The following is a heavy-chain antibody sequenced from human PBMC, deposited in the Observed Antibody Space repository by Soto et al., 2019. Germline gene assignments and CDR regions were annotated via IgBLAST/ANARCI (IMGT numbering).Heavy chain of an antibody. Sequence: QVQLQESGPGLVKPSQTRSLTCTVSGGSISSGGYHWSWIRQHPGKGLEWIGYIHYSGSTYYNPSLRRRVTISVDTSKNQFAIKLSSVTAAETAVYYCAKGIPGFWQPPRWGQGTLVTVS. CDR3: AKGIPGFWQPPR. J-gene: IGHJ4*02. CDR1: GGSISSGGYH. V-gene: IGHV4-31*03. CDR2: IHYSGST. D-gene: IGHD3-3*01.